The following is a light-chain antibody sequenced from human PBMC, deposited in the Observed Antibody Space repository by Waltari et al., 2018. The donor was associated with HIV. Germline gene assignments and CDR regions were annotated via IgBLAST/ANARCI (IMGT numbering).Light chain of an antibody. CDR2: QDT. V-gene: IGLV3-1*01. CDR1: KLGDKY. J-gene: IGLJ2*01. Sequence: SYELTQSPSVSVSPGQTASITCSGDKLGDKYACWYQQKPGQSPVLVIYQDTKRPSGIPGRFAGSNSGNTATLTISGTQAMDEADYFCQTWDKSTVVFGGRTKLTVL. CDR3: QTWDKSTVV.